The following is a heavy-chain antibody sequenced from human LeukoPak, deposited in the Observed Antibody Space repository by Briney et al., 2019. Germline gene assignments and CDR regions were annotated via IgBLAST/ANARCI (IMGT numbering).Heavy chain of an antibody. V-gene: IGHV3-23*01. CDR1: GFTFSSYA. Sequence: PGGSLRLSCAASGFTFSSYAMSWVRQAPGKGLEWVSVISGSGGSTYYADSVKGRFTISRDNAKDSLYLQMNSLTAEDTAMYYCVRAYHPGGWFDPWGQGTLVTVSS. J-gene: IGHJ5*02. D-gene: IGHD2-21*01. CDR3: VRAYHPGGWFDP. CDR2: ISGSGGST.